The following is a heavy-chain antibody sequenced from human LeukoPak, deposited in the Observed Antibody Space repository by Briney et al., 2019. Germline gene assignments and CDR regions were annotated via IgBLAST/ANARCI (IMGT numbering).Heavy chain of an antibody. V-gene: IGHV3-48*03. Sequence: PGGSLRLSCAASGFTSSSYEMNWVRQAPGKGLEWVSYISSSGSTIYYADSVKGRFTISRDNAKNSLYLQMNSLRAEDTAVYYCAELGITMNGGVWGKGTTVTVSS. CDR1: GFTSSSYE. J-gene: IGHJ6*04. CDR2: ISSSGSTI. D-gene: IGHD3-10*02. CDR3: AELGITMNGGV.